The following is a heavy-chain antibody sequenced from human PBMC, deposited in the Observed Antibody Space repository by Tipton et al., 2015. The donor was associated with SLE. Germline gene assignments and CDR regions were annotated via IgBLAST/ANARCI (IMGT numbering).Heavy chain of an antibody. CDR3: AREQYLGGYYFDY. J-gene: IGHJ4*02. V-gene: IGHV1-18*01. D-gene: IGHD3-16*01. CDR2: ISAYNGNT. CDR1: GGTFSSYT. Sequence: QLVQSGAEVKKPGSSVKVSCKASGGTFSSYTISWVRQAPGQGLEWMGWISAYNGNTNYAQKLQGRVTMTTDTSTSTACMELRSLRSDDTAVYYCAREQYLGGYYFDYWGQGTLVTVSS.